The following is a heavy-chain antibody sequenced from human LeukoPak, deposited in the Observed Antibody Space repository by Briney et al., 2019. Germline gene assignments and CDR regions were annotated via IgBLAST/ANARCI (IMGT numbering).Heavy chain of an antibody. V-gene: IGHV1-69*13. CDR3: ARGWIRDTYRHTPDDY. J-gene: IGHJ4*02. CDR2: IIPIFGTA. Sequence: SVKVSCKASGGTFSSYAISWVRQAPGQGLEWMGGIIPIFGTANYAQKFQGRVTITADESTSTAYMELSSLRSEDTAVYYCARGWIRDTYRHTPDDYWGQGTLATVSS. D-gene: IGHD3-16*02. CDR1: GGTFSSYA.